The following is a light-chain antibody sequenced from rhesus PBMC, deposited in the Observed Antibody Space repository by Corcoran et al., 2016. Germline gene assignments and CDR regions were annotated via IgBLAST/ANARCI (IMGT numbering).Light chain of an antibody. V-gene: IGKV1-22*01. CDR3: QQYNSSPYS. Sequence: DIQMTQSPSSLSASVGDTVTITCRASQSISSWLAWYQPKPGKAPNLLLYKASTLQSGVPSRFSGSGSGTDVTLTISSRQSEDLATYYCQQYNSSPYSFGQGTKVEIK. J-gene: IGKJ2*01. CDR1: QSISSW. CDR2: KAS.